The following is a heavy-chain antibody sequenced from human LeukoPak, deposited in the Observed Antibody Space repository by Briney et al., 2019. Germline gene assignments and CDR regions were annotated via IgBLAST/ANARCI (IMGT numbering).Heavy chain of an antibody. Sequence: PGGSLRVSCTASGFTFGDNAMSCVRQAPGKGLEWVGFIRSKAYGGTTEYAASVKGRFTISRDDSKSIAYLQMNSLKTEDTAVYYCTAEIVVVPAAVLSWFYPWGQGTLVTVSS. CDR3: TAEIVVVPAAVLSWFYP. V-gene: IGHV3-49*04. CDR2: IRSKAYGGTT. D-gene: IGHD2-2*01. J-gene: IGHJ5*02. CDR1: GFTFGDNA.